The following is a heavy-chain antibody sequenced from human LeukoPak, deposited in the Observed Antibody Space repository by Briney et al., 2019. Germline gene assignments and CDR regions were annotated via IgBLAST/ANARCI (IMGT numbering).Heavy chain of an antibody. CDR1: GFTFSNYA. Sequence: PGGSLRLSCAASGFTFSNYAMSWVRQAPGKGLEWVSAVSGIGDKPYYADSVKGRFTISRDNSKNTLYLQMSSLRAEDTAVYYCARGFWSGYYEHYYYMDVWGKGTTVTVSS. D-gene: IGHD3-3*01. CDR3: ARGFWSGYYEHYYYMDV. V-gene: IGHV3-23*01. J-gene: IGHJ6*03. CDR2: VSGIGDKP.